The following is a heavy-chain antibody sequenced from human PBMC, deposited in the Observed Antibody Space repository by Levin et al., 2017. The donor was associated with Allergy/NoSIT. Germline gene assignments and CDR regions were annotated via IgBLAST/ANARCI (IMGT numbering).Heavy chain of an antibody. J-gene: IGHJ4*02. D-gene: IGHD3-10*02. Sequence: LSLPCAASGFPFRSYTMSWVHQAPGKGLEWLSFIAGSGGSTHYADSVKGRFTISRDNPKNTLYLQMNSLRAEDTAVYYCVSYRDGPYVHIADWGQGTLVTVSS. V-gene: IGHV3-23*01. CDR2: IAGSGGST. CDR3: VSYRDGPYVHIAD. CDR1: GFPFRSYT.